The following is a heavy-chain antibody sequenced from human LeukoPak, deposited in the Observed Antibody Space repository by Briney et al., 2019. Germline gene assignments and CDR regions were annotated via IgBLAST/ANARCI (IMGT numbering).Heavy chain of an antibody. J-gene: IGHJ4*02. D-gene: IGHD2-2*01. CDR1: GFTFSDYY. Sequence: GGSLRLSCEASGFTFSDYYMSWIRQAPGKGLEYISYISSSGSTIYYADSVKGRFTISRDNAKSSLYLQMNSLRAEDTAVYYCAGGVPAAMHYWGQGTLVTVSS. CDR2: ISSSGSTI. V-gene: IGHV3-11*04. CDR3: AGGVPAAMHY.